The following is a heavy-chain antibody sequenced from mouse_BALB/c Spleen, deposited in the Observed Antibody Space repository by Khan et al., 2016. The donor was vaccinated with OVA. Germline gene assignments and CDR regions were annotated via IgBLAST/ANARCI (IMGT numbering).Heavy chain of an antibody. V-gene: IGHV3-2*02. CDR2: ISYSGST. Sequence: EVKLLESGPGLVKPSQSLSLTCTVTGYSITSEYAWNWIRQFPGNKLEWMGYISYSGSTSYTPSLKSRISITRDTSKNQFFLQLNSVTTEDTATYYCARGRAYWGQGTLVTVSA. CDR1: GYSITSEYA. D-gene: IGHD3-3*01. J-gene: IGHJ3*01. CDR3: ARGRAY.